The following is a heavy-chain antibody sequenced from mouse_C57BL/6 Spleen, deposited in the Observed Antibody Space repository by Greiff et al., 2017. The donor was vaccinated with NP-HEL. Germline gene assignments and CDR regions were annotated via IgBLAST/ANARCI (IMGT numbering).Heavy chain of an antibody. CDR1: GYTFTTYP. Sequence: VKLQESGAELVKPGASVKMSCKASGYTFTTYPIEWMKQNHGKSLEWIGNFHPYNDDTKYNEKFKGKATLTVEKSSSTVYLELSRLTSDVSAVYYCARGAIYYDYDAYFDYWGQGTTLTVSS. J-gene: IGHJ2*01. D-gene: IGHD2-4*01. CDR3: ARGAIYYDYDAYFDY. V-gene: IGHV1-47*01. CDR2: FHPYNDDT.